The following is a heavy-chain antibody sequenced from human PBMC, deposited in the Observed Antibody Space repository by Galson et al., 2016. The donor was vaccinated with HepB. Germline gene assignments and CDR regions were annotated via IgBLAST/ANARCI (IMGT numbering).Heavy chain of an antibody. CDR1: AFIVSSNS. CDR3: ARGPYGDFVNGWFDP. V-gene: IGHV3-66*02. D-gene: IGHD4-17*01. J-gene: IGHJ5*02. CDR2: IYSGGGT. Sequence: SLRLSCAASAFIVSSNSMTWVRQAPGKGLEWVSVIYSGGGTHYAESVKGRFTISRDNSKNTLYLQMNSLRAEDTAVYYCARGPYGDFVNGWFDPWGQGTLVTVSP.